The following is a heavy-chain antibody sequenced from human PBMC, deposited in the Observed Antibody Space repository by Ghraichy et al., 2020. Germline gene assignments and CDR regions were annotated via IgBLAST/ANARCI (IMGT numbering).Heavy chain of an antibody. CDR2: IYYSGST. CDR1: ARSITRSTNY. CDR3: ARLEGSWDPFDI. Sequence: SETLSLTCTVSARSITRSTNYWRWIRQPPGKGLEWIGSIYYSGSTYYNPSLKSRVTMSVDTSKNQLSLNLSAVTAADTAVYYCARLEGSWDPFDIWGQGTIDTVST. V-gene: IGHV4-39*01. J-gene: IGHJ3*02.